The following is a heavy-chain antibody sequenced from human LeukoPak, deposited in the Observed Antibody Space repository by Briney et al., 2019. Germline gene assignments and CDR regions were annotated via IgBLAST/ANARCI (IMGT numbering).Heavy chain of an antibody. Sequence: GGSLRLSCAASGFTFNNYGMNWVRQAPGKGLEWVSGISGSGDTTYYADSVKGRFTISRDNSKNTLYLQMNSLRADDTALYYCAKTLGSGKPYYFDYWGQGTLVTVSS. J-gene: IGHJ4*02. CDR3: AKTLGSGKPYYFDY. D-gene: IGHD6-19*01. CDR1: GFTFNNYG. V-gene: IGHV3-23*01. CDR2: ISGSGDTT.